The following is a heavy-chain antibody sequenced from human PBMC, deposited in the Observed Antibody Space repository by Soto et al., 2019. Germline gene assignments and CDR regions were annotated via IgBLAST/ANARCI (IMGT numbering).Heavy chain of an antibody. V-gene: IGHV1-69*02. CDR2: IIPILGIA. CDR3: ARVGYCSSTSCYGRRGPFDY. Sequence: QVQLVQSGAEVKKPGSSVKVSCKASGGTFSSYTISWVRQAPGQGLEWMGRIIPILGIANYAQKFQGRVTITADKSTSTAYMELSSLRSEDTAVYYCARVGYCSSTSCYGRRGPFDYWGQGTLVTVSS. CDR1: GGTFSSYT. D-gene: IGHD2-2*01. J-gene: IGHJ4*02.